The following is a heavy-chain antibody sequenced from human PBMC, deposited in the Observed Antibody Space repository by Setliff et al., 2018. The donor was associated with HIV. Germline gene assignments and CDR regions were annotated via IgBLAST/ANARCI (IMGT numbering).Heavy chain of an antibody. CDR1: SGSISTSSYY. D-gene: IGHD3-16*02. J-gene: IGHJ4*02. Sequence: PSETLSLTCIVSSGSISTSSYYWGWIRQPPGKDLEWIGSIYYSGSTYYNPSLKSRITISIDTSKNQFSLRLSSVTAADTAVYYCARQYYDYVWGTYRSQYYFDNWGQGTLVTAPQ. V-gene: IGHV4-39*07. CDR3: ARQYYDYVWGTYRSQYYFDN. CDR2: IYYSGST.